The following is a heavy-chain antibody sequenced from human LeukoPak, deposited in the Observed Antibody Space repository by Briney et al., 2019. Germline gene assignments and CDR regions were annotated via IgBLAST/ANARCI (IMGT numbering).Heavy chain of an antibody. D-gene: IGHD3-10*01. CDR3: ARALSITVVRGVIGNWFDP. CDR2: IDPSDSYT. CDR1: GYSFTSYW. J-gene: IGHJ5*02. V-gene: IGHV5-10-1*01. Sequence: GESLRISCKGSGYSFTSYWISWVRQMPGKGLEWMGRIDPSDSYTNYSPSFQGHVTISADKSISTAYLQWSSLKASDTAIYYCARALSITVVRGVIGNWFDPWGQGTLVTVSS.